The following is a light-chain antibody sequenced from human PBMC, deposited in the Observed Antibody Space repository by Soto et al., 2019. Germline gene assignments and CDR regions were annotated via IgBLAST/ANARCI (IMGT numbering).Light chain of an antibody. J-gene: IGLJ2*01. Sequence: QSVLTQPASVSGSPGQSITISCTGTDSDVGGYNYVSWYQQHPGKAPKLIISEVTNRPSGVSNRFSGSKSANTASLTISGLQAADVADYYCISYSCSNTHVLFGGGTKLTVL. V-gene: IGLV2-14*01. CDR2: EVT. CDR3: ISYSCSNTHVL. CDR1: DSDVGGYNY.